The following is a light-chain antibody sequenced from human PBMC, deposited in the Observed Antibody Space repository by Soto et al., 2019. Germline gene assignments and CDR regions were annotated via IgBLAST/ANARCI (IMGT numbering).Light chain of an antibody. Sequence: QPVLTQSPSASASLGASVKLTCTLDSGHSSYAIAWHQQQPEKGPRYLMKVTGDGSHTKGDGIPDRFSGSSSGAERYLTISSLQSEDEADYYCQTWGTGIRVFGGGTKLTVL. V-gene: IGLV4-69*01. CDR3: QTWGTGIRV. J-gene: IGLJ3*02. CDR1: SGHSSYA. CDR2: VTGDGSH.